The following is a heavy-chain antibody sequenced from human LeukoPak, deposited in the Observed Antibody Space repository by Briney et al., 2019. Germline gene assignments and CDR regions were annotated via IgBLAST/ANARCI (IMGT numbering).Heavy chain of an antibody. Sequence: GGSLRLSCAASGFTFSRYSMNWVRQAPGRGLEWVSYISSSSSTIYYADSVKGRFTISRDNAKNSLNLQMNSLRAEDTAVYYCAREGNNWNYDPWGQGTLVTVSS. J-gene: IGHJ5*02. CDR2: ISSSSSTI. CDR1: GFTFSRYS. CDR3: AREGNNWNYDP. V-gene: IGHV3-48*04. D-gene: IGHD1-7*01.